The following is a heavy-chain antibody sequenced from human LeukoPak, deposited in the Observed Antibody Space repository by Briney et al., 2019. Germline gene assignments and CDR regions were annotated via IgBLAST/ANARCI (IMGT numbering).Heavy chain of an antibody. J-gene: IGHJ4*02. Sequence: GGSLRLSCAASRFTFTSYGMHWVRQAPGKGLGWVAVISYDGVNKYYADSVKGRFTISRDNSKNTLYLQMNSLRAEDTAVYYCAKAPAPYQPGGGIGFITKIYFDYWGQGTLVTVSS. CDR2: ISYDGVNK. V-gene: IGHV3-30*18. CDR1: RFTFTSYG. CDR3: AKAPAPYQPGGGIGFITKIYFDY. D-gene: IGHD2-2*01.